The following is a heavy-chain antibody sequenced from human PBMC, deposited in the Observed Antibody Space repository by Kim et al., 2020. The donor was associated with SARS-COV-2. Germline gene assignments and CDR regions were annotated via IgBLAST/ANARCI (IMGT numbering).Heavy chain of an antibody. D-gene: IGHD3-10*01. CDR2: INHSGRT. J-gene: IGHJ4*02. CDR1: GGSFSGYY. V-gene: IGHV4-34*01. Sequence: SETLSLTCAVYGGSFSGYYWSWIRQPPGKGLEWIGEINHSGRTNYNPSLKSRVTISVDTSKNQFSLRLTSVTAADTAVYYCARRLSNTSGWGSHYCDLWGQGTLVTLSS. CDR3: ARRLSNTSGWGSHYCDL.